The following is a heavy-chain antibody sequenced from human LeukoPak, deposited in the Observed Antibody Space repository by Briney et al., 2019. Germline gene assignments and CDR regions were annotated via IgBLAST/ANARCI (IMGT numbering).Heavy chain of an antibody. CDR2: IYYSGST. D-gene: IGHD3-22*01. J-gene: IGHJ6*03. V-gene: IGHV4-61*05. CDR1: SGSISTSNYY. CDR3: TRGSIAYYYMDV. Sequence: SETLSLTCAVSSGSISTSNYYWGWIRQPPGKGLEWIGNIYYSGSTNYNPSLKSRVTISVDTSKNQFSLKLSSVTAADTAVCYCTRGSIAYYYMDVWGKGTTVTISS.